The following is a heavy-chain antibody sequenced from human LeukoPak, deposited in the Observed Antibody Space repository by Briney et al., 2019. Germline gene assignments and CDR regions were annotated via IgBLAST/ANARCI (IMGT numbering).Heavy chain of an antibody. V-gene: IGHV3-7*01. J-gene: IGHJ4*02. Sequence: GGSLRLSCAASGFTFSSYWMNWVRQAPGKGLEWVANIKQDGSEIYYVDSVKGRFTISRDNAKNSLYLQMNSLRAKDTAVYYCARDPSSLRDSFDYWGQGTLVTVSS. CDR3: ARDPSSLRDSFDY. CDR2: IKQDGSEI. CDR1: GFTFSSYW.